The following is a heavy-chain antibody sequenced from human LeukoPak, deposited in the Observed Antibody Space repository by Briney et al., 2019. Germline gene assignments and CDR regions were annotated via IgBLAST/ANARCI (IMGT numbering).Heavy chain of an antibody. D-gene: IGHD3-22*01. CDR2: ISYDGSDK. Sequence: GGSLRLSCAASGFTFRNYGTHWVRQAPGKGLEWVAVISYDGSDKYYADSVKGRFTISRDNSKNTLYLQMNSLRAEDTAVYYCAKGSGDSSGYYYDYYYYYMDVWGKGTTVTVSS. CDR1: GFTFRNYG. J-gene: IGHJ6*03. V-gene: IGHV3-33*05. CDR3: AKGSGDSSGYYYDYYYYYMDV.